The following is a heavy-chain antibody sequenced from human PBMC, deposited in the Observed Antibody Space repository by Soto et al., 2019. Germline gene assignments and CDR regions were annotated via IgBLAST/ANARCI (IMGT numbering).Heavy chain of an antibody. V-gene: IGHV1-69*13. J-gene: IGHJ4*02. CDR3: ARHKDYYYDSSGYPTFDY. CDR2: IIPIFGTA. D-gene: IGHD3-22*01. Sequence: GASVKVSCKASGGTFSSYAISWVRQAPGQGLEWMGGIIPIFGTANYAQKFQGRVTITADESTSTAYMELSSLRSEDTAVYYCARHKDYYYDSSGYPTFDYWGQGTLVTVSS. CDR1: GGTFSSYA.